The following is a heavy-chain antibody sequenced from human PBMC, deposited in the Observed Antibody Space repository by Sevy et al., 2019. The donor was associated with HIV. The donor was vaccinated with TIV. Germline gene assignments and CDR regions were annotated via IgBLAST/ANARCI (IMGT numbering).Heavy chain of an antibody. CDR3: ASHTDFHLDS. Sequence: ASVKVSCKVSGNTFSGHHMHWVRQAPGQGLEWMGWINPKTCGTTYAQKFQGRVTVTRDTSMNTVYMELNRLSSYDTAVYYCASHTDFHLDSWGQGTLVTVSS. J-gene: IGHJ4*02. CDR1: GNTFSGHH. D-gene: IGHD3-3*01. CDR2: INPKTCGT. V-gene: IGHV1-2*02.